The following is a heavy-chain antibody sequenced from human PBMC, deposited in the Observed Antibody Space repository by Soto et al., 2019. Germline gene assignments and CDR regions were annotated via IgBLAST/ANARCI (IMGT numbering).Heavy chain of an antibody. J-gene: IGHJ3*02. CDR2: ISWNSGTI. CDR3: AQWAYSSSLDDEAFDI. Sequence: EVQLVESGGGLVQPGRSLRLSCTASGFIFADYAMNWVRQAPGKGLEWVSGISWNSGTIGYADSVKGRFAISRDNAKKSLYLQMNSLRVEDTALYYCAQWAYSSSLDDEAFDIWGQGTMVTVSS. V-gene: IGHV3-9*01. D-gene: IGHD6-13*01. CDR1: GFIFADYA.